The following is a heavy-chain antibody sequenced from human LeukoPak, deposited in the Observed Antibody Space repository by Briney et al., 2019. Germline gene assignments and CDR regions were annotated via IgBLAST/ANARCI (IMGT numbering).Heavy chain of an antibody. V-gene: IGHV3-23*01. CDR2: ISGSGGST. J-gene: IGHJ3*02. Sequence: GGSLRLSCAASGFTFSSYAMSWVRQAPGKGLEWVSAISGSGGSTYYADSVEGRFTISRDNSKNTLYLQMNSLRAEDTAVYYCAKGSDSSGYYYGFSSAFDIWGQGTMVTVSS. CDR3: AKGSDSSGYYYGFSSAFDI. CDR1: GFTFSSYA. D-gene: IGHD3-22*01.